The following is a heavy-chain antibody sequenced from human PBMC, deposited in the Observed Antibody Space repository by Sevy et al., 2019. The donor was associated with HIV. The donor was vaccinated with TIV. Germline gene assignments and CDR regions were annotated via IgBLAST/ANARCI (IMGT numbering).Heavy chain of an antibody. Sequence: GGSLRLSCAASEFTFSSYSMNWVRQAPGKGLEWVSSISSSSSYIYYAHSVKGRFTISRDNAKNSLYLQMNSLRAEDTAVYYCARDLYGDYSENYYYYGMDVWGQGTTVTVSS. CDR3: ARDLYGDYSENYYYYGMDV. CDR1: EFTFSSYS. J-gene: IGHJ6*02. D-gene: IGHD4-17*01. V-gene: IGHV3-21*01. CDR2: ISSSSSYI.